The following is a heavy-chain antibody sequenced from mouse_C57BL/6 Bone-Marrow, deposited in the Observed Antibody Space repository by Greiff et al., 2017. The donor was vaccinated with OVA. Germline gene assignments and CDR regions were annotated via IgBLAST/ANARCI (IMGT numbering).Heavy chain of an antibody. V-gene: IGHV2-9-1*01. CDR1: GFSLTSYA. Sequence: VQLQESGPGLVAPSQSLSITCTVSGFSLTSYAISWVRQPPGKGLEWLGVIWTGGGKNYNSDLTSRMSICKDNSKSQVFLKRNRRQTDDTARYYWARAGTTVLAPYYAMDYWGQGTSVTVSS. D-gene: IGHD1-1*01. CDR2: IWTGGGK. CDR3: ARAGTTVLAPYYAMDY. J-gene: IGHJ4*01.